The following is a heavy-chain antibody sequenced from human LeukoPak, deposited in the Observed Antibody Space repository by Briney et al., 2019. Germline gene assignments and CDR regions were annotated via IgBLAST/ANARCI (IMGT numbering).Heavy chain of an antibody. V-gene: IGHV3-23*01. J-gene: IGHJ4*02. CDR2: ITGSGGGR. Sequence: GGSLRLSCAASGFTFSGYGMSWVRQAPGKGLEWVSSITGSGGGRYYADPVKGRFTISRDNAKNSLYLHMNSLRAEDTAVYYCARDYGGSSPFDYWGQGTLVTVSS. D-gene: IGHD4-23*01. CDR1: GFTFSGYG. CDR3: ARDYGGSSPFDY.